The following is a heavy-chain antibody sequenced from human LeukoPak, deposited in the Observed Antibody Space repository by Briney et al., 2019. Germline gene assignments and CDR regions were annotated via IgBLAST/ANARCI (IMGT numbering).Heavy chain of an antibody. Sequence: GGSLRLSCAASGFTFSSYAMSWVRQAPGKGLEWVSYISSSGSTIYYADSVKGRFTISRDNAKNSLYLQMNSLRAEDTAIYYCAKIIVAAGTGYWGQGTLVTVSS. J-gene: IGHJ4*02. CDR1: GFTFSSYA. CDR2: ISSSGSTI. D-gene: IGHD6-13*01. CDR3: AKIIVAAGTGY. V-gene: IGHV3-48*04.